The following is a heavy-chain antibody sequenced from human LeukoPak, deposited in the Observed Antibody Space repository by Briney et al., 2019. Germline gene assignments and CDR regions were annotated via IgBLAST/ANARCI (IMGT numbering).Heavy chain of an antibody. J-gene: IGHJ4*02. V-gene: IGHV3-7*01. D-gene: IGHD3-16*01. CDR2: IKEDESAK. CDR3: ARAVDVADY. CDR1: GFIFTDHW. Sequence: GGSLRLSCVASGFIFTDHWMSWVRQAPGKGLDWVANIKEDESAKFYADFVRGRFTISRDNAKNSVYLEMNNLRVEDTAVYYCARAVDVADYWGRGTLVTVSS.